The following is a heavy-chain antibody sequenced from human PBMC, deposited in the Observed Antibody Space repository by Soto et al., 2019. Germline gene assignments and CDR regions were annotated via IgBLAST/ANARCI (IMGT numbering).Heavy chain of an antibody. CDR2: LYGSGGGI. V-gene: IGHV3-23*01. J-gene: IGHJ4*02. Sequence: GGSLRLSCAASGFTFGSYAMIWIRQVPGKGLEWISGLYGSGGGIHYADSVKGRFTISRDNSAYSVYLQMTNLRVEDTAVYYCAKDAVSGDGVWLAHDWGQATVVTVSS. CDR1: GFTFGSYA. D-gene: IGHD4-17*01. CDR3: AKDAVSGDGVWLAHD.